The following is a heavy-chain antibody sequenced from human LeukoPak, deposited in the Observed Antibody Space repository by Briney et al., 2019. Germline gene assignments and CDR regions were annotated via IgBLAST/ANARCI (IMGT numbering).Heavy chain of an antibody. V-gene: IGHV4-31*03. J-gene: IGHJ5*02. CDR1: GGSISSGGYY. CDR3: ARENVGFGGWFDP. Sequence: SQTLSLTCTVSGGSISSGGYYWSWIRQFPGKDLEWIEYIFESGSAHYSSSLKSRVTMSIDTSKNQFSLKLNSMTAADTAVYYCARENVGFGGWFDPWGQGILVTDSS. D-gene: IGHD3-10*01. CDR2: IFESGSA.